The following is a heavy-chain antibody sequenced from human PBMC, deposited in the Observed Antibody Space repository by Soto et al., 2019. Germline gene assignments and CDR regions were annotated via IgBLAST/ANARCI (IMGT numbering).Heavy chain of an antibody. CDR1: GYSFTSYW. CDR3: ARQGGRWLQQYYYGMDV. Sequence: PGESLQISCKGSGYSFTSYWIGWVRQMPGKGLEWMGIIYPGDSDTRYSPSFQGQVTISADKSISTAYLQWSSLKASDTAMNYCARQGGRWLQQYYYGMDVWGQGTTVTVSS. V-gene: IGHV5-51*01. J-gene: IGHJ6*02. D-gene: IGHD3-16*01. CDR2: IYPGDSDT.